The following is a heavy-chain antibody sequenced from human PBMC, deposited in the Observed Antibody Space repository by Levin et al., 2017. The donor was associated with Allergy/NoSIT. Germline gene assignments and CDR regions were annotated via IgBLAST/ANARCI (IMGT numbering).Heavy chain of an antibody. Sequence: PPASVKVSCTASAYTATTFGIAWVRQAPGQGLEWMGWISADNDNTNYAQKFEDRLTMTKYADTSTTTVYMELRSLIFDDAAVYYCAREVNLDLAIWGRGTLVNV. D-gene: IGHD1-1*01. V-gene: IGHV1-18*01. CDR2: ISADNDNT. J-gene: IGHJ2*01. CDR3: AREVNLDLAI. CDR1: AYTATTFG.